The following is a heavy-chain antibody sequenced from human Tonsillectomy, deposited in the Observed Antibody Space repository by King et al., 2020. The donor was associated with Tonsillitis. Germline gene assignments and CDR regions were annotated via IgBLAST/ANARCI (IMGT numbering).Heavy chain of an antibody. CDR3: AKDLTPWLRRLGWVDYYYYGMDV. V-gene: IGHV3-23*04. CDR1: GFTFSGYA. CDR2: ISGGGGST. Sequence: VQLVESGGGLVQPGGSLRLSCAASGFTFSGYAMSGVRQAPGKGLEGVSAISGGGGSTYYADSVKGRFTISRDNSKNTLYLQMNSLRAEDTAVYYCAKDLTPWLRRLGWVDYYYYGMDVWGQGTTVTVSS. D-gene: IGHD5-12*01. J-gene: IGHJ6*02.